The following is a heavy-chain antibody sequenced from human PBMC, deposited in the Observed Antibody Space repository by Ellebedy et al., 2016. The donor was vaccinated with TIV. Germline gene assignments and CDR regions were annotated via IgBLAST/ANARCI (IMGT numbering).Heavy chain of an antibody. CDR2: ISGSGGST. V-gene: IGHV3-23*01. D-gene: IGHD4-17*01. J-gene: IGHJ4*02. Sequence: GESLKISXAASGFTFSSYAMSWVRQAPGKGLEWVSAISGSGGSTYYADSVKGRFTISRDNSKNTLYLQMNSLRAEDTAVYYCAIKGYGDYGRRLVHGRVFDYWGQGTLVTVSS. CDR1: GFTFSSYA. CDR3: AIKGYGDYGRRLVHGRVFDY.